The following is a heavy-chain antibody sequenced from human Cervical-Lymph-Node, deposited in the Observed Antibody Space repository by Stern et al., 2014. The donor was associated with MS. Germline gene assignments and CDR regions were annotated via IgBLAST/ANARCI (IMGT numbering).Heavy chain of an antibody. D-gene: IGHD2-2*01. CDR2: INPSDGST. Sequence: QMQLVQSGAEVKWPGASVKVSCKASGYTFTNYYIQWVRQAPGQGLEWMGLINPSDGSTSYAQKFHDRVTMTRDTSTSTVYMELSSLRSEDMAVYYCARTGPTGGSHASLDYWGQGTLVTVSS. V-gene: IGHV1-46*01. CDR3: ARTGPTGGSHASLDY. CDR1: GYTFTNYY. J-gene: IGHJ4*02.